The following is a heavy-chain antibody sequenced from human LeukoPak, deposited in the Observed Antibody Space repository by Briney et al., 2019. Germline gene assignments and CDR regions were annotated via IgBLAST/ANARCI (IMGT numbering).Heavy chain of an antibody. Sequence: SETLSLTCTVSGGSISSYYWSWIRQPPGKGLEWIGFIYYSGSTNYNPSLKSRVTISVDTSKNQFPLKLSSVTAADTAVYYCARGGYSYGMPHFDYWGQGTLVTVSS. D-gene: IGHD5-18*01. V-gene: IGHV4-59*01. CDR1: GGSISSYY. CDR3: ARGGYSYGMPHFDY. CDR2: IYYSGST. J-gene: IGHJ4*02.